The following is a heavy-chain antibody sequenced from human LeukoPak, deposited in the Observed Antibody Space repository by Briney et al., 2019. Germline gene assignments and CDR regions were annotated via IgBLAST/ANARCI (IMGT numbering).Heavy chain of an antibody. CDR3: ARSPRQILNALDI. Sequence: GGSLRLSCAASGFTFSSYSMNWVRQAPGKGLEWVSYISSSSSTIYYADSVKGRFTISRDNAKNSLYLQMNSLRAEDTAVYYCARSPRQILNALDIWGQGTMVTVSS. D-gene: IGHD2/OR15-2a*01. J-gene: IGHJ3*02. V-gene: IGHV3-48*01. CDR2: ISSSSSTI. CDR1: GFTFSSYS.